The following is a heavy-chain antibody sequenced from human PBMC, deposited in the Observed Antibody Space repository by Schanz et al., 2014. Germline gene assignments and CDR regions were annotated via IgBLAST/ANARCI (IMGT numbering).Heavy chain of an antibody. D-gene: IGHD6-6*01. CDR1: GYTFTGYY. Sequence: QVQLVQSGAEVKKPGASVKVSCKASGYTFTGYYMHWVRQAPGQGLEWMGWINPNSGGTNYAQKFQGRVSTNRDQSISTASMELSRLRSDDTAVYYCAGASHDFDYSSLSPIWYFDLWGRGTLVTVSS. CDR3: AGASHDFDYSSLSPIWYFDL. CDR2: INPNSGGT. J-gene: IGHJ2*01. V-gene: IGHV1-2*02.